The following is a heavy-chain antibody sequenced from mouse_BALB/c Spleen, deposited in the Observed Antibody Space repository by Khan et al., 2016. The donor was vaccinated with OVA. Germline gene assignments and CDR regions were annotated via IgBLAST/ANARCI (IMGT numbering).Heavy chain of an antibody. CDR1: GYSITSDYA. CDR3: ARGVGYFDY. J-gene: IGHJ2*01. Sequence: EVQLQESGPGLVKPSQSLSLTCTVTGYSITSDYAWNLIRQFPGNKLEWMGYISYSGSSLYNPSLKSRTPITRDTSKNQFFLQLNSVTTEDTATYYCARGVGYFDYWGQGTTLTVSS. CDR2: ISYSGSS. V-gene: IGHV3-2*02.